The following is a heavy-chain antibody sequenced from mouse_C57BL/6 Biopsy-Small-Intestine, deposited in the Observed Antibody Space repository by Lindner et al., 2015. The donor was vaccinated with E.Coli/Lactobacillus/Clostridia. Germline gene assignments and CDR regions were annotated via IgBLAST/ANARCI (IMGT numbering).Heavy chain of an antibody. D-gene: IGHD2-5*01. J-gene: IGHJ3*01. V-gene: IGHV10-1*01. Sequence: VQLQESGGGLVQPKGSLKLSCAASGFRFNTYAMNWVRQAPGKGLEWVARIRTKGDNYATYYADSVKDRFTVSRADSETMLYLQMNNLKTEDTAIYYCVRREYSNYEGFAYWGHGTLVTVSA. CDR3: VRREYSNYEGFAY. CDR1: GFRFNTYA. CDR2: IRTKGDNYAT.